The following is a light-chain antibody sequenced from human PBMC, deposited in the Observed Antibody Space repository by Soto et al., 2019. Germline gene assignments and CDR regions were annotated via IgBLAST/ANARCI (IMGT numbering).Light chain of an antibody. Sequence: EIALTQSPGTLSLSPGERATLSCRASQSVSSTTIAWYQQKAGRAPRLLIYDTSTRATGVSDRFSGSGSGADFTLTISRLEPEDFAFYYCLHYGISVWTFGQGTKV. CDR2: DTS. V-gene: IGKV3-20*01. CDR3: LHYGISVWT. J-gene: IGKJ1*01. CDR1: QSVSSTT.